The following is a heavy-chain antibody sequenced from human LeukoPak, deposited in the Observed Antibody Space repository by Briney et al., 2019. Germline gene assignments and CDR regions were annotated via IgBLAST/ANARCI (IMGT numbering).Heavy chain of an antibody. CDR1: GGSISSGGYY. J-gene: IGHJ3*02. Sequence: TLSLTCTISGGSISSGGYYWSWIRQPPGKGLEWIGYIYHSGSTYYNPSLKSRVTISVDRSKNQFSLKLSSVTAADTAVYYCARARPAMDAFDIWGQGTMVTVSS. V-gene: IGHV4-30-2*01. CDR3: ARARPAMDAFDI. CDR2: IYHSGST.